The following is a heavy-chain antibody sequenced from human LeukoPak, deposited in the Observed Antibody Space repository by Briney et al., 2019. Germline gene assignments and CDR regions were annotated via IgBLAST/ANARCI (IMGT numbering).Heavy chain of an antibody. CDR2: IYHGGST. Sequence: SETLSLTCAVSGGSINSGGYSWSWIRQPPGKGLEWMGYIYHGGSTYYNPSLKSRVTMSVDRSKNHFSLKLNSVTAADTAVYYCARGYGTFDFWGQGILVTVSS. J-gene: IGHJ4*02. D-gene: IGHD5-18*01. V-gene: IGHV4-30-2*01. CDR3: ARGYGTFDF. CDR1: GGSINSGGYS.